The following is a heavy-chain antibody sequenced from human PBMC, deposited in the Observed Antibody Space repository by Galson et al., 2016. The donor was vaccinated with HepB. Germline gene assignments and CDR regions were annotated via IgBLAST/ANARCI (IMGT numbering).Heavy chain of an antibody. D-gene: IGHD4-17*01. Sequence: LTCTVSGGSISSGGYYWSWIRQHPGKGLEWIGYIYYSGSTYYNPSLKSRVTISVDTSKNQFSLKLRSVTAADTAVYYCARARAGLYYGAAGFDYWGQGTLVTVSS. J-gene: IGHJ4*02. CDR2: IYYSGST. CDR3: ARARAGLYYGAAGFDY. V-gene: IGHV4-31*03. CDR1: GGSISSGGYY.